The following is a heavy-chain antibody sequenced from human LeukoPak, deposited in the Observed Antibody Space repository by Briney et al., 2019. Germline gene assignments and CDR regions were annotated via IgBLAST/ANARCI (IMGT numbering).Heavy chain of an antibody. CDR3: ASGGNSVFDY. V-gene: IGHV3-53*01. J-gene: IGHJ4*02. Sequence: PGGSLRLSCAPSGFIFSSSAMTWVRQAPGKGLEWVSVIYSGGSTYYADSVKGRFTISRDNSKNTLYLQMNSLRAEDTAVYYCASGGNSVFDYWGQGTLVTVSS. D-gene: IGHD4-23*01. CDR1: GFIFSSSA. CDR2: IYSGGST.